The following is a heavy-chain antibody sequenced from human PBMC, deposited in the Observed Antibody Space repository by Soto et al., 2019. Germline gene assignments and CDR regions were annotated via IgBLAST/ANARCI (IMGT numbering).Heavy chain of an antibody. CDR1: GFAITRGYY. Sequence: SETLSLTCTVSGFAITRGYYWAWIRRPPGKGLEWTASIYHSGIAHYNPSLQSRVTISVDTSKNQFSLTLSSVTAADTALYYCARLPGDFWGQGSLVTVSS. D-gene: IGHD3-10*01. CDR3: ARLPGDF. J-gene: IGHJ4*02. CDR2: IYHSGIA. V-gene: IGHV4-38-2*02.